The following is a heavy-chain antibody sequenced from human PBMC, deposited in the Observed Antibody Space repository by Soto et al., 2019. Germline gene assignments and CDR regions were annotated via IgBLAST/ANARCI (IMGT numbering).Heavy chain of an antibody. CDR2: IGNRGRTI. CDR3: ARDVEYSSSFYFQH. Sequence: EVQLVESGGGLVQAGGSLRLFCAASGFTFSNYEMNWVRQAPGKGLEWVSYIGNRGRTIYYADSVKGRFTISRDNAKNSLYLQMNSLRAEDTAVYYCARDVEYSSSFYFQHWGQGTLVTVSS. J-gene: IGHJ1*01. V-gene: IGHV3-48*03. CDR1: GFTFSNYE. D-gene: IGHD6-6*01.